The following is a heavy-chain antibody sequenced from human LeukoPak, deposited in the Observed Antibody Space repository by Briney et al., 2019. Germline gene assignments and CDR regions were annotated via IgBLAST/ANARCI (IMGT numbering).Heavy chain of an antibody. J-gene: IGHJ3*02. CDR1: GYTFTSYD. Sequence: ASVKVSCKASGYTFTSYDINWVRQATGQGLEWMGWMNPNSGNTGYAQKFQGRVTMTRNTSISTAYMELSSLRSEDTAVYYCARDRLIVVVPAAIAFDIWGQGTMVTVSS. V-gene: IGHV1-8*01. CDR2: MNPNSGNT. CDR3: ARDRLIVVVPAAIAFDI. D-gene: IGHD2-2*01.